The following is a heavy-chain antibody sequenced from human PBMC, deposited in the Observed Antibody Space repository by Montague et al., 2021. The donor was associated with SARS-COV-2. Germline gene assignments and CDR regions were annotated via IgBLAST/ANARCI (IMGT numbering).Heavy chain of an antibody. CDR3: ARDYYDRTGLNCFDP. V-gene: IGHV4-4*07. CDR2: SGGP. Sequence: SGGPNYNPSLKSRLTMSVDSSANQFSLKLTSVTAADTAVYYCARDYYDRTGLNCFDPWGQGLLGTGSA. J-gene: IGHJ5*02. D-gene: IGHD3-22*01.